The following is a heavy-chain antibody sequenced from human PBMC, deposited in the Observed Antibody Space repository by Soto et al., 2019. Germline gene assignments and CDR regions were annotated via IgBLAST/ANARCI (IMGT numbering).Heavy chain of an antibody. D-gene: IGHD6-13*01. J-gene: IGHJ1*01. CDR1: GGSISSSSYY. CDR3: ASPIAAADHAEYFQH. CDR2: IYYSGST. V-gene: IGHV4-39*01. Sequence: SETLSLTCTVSGGSISSSSYYWGWIRQPPGKGLEWIGSIYYSGSTYYNPSLKSRVTISVDTTKTRFSLKLSSVTAADTAVYSCASPIAAADHAEYFQHWGQGTLVTVSS.